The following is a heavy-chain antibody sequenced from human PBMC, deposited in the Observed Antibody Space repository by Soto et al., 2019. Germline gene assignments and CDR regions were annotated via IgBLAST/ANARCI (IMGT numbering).Heavy chain of an antibody. Sequence: ASVKVSCKASGYTFTTYGISWVRQAPGQGLEWMGWISVYNGNTIYAQKLQGRVTMTTDTSTSTAYMELRSLRSDDTAVYYCARDSYCSSTSCYDDYYYYGMEVWGQGTTVTVSS. V-gene: IGHV1-18*01. CDR3: ARDSYCSSTSCYDDYYYYGMEV. CDR1: GYTFTTYG. D-gene: IGHD2-2*01. J-gene: IGHJ6*02. CDR2: ISVYNGNT.